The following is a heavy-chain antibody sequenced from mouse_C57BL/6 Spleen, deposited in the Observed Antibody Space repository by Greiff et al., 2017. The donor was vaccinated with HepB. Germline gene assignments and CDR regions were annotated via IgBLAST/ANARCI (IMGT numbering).Heavy chain of an antibody. CDR1: GFTFTDYY. CDR2: IRNKANGYTT. J-gene: IGHJ1*03. Sequence: EVQLQQSGGGLVQPGGSLSLSCAASGFTFTDYYMSWVRQPPGKALEWLGFIRNKANGYTTEYSASVKGRFTISRDNSQSILYLQMNALRAEDSATYYCARYRSYGRGYFDVWGTGTTVTVSS. CDR3: ARYRSYGRGYFDV. D-gene: IGHD1-1*01. V-gene: IGHV7-3*01.